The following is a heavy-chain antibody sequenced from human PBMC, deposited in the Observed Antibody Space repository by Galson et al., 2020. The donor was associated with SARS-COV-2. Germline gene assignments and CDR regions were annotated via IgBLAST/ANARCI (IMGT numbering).Heavy chain of an antibody. V-gene: IGHV3-30*04. CDR3: ARDKKPPTGFVGGTFDY. CDR2: ISYDGSNK. J-gene: IGHJ4*02. CDR1: GFTFSSYA. Sequence: GGSLRLSCAASGFTFSSYAMHWVRQAPGKGLAWVAVISYDGSNKYYADSVKGRFTISRDNSKNTLYLQMNSLRAEDTAVYYCARDKKPPTGFVGGTFDYWGQGTLVTVSS. D-gene: IGHD1-26*01.